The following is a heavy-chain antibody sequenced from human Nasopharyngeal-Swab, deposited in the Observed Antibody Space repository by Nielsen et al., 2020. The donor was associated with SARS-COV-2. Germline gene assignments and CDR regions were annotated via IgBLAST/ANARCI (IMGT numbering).Heavy chain of an antibody. V-gene: IGHV1-69*13. CDR1: GGTFSSYA. CDR2: IIPIFGTA. D-gene: IGHD6-19*01. CDR3: AEAPSGGWYFDYYYYGMDV. J-gene: IGHJ6*02. Sequence: SVKVSCKASGGTFSSYAISWVRQAHGQGLEWMGGIIPIFGTANYAQKFQGRVTITADESTSTAYMELSSLRSEDTAVYYCAEAPSGGWYFDYYYYGMDVWGQGTTVTVSS.